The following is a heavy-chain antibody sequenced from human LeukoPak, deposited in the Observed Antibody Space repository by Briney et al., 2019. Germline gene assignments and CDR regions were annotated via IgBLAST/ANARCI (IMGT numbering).Heavy chain of an antibody. CDR3: ARNGGHNQEH. CDR1: GASISRGSW. D-gene: IGHD1-1*01. Sequence: SGTLSLTCDVSGASISRGSWWSWVRQPPGKGLEWIGEFPHSGITNFNPSLKSRVTISVDKSRNQFSLHLISVTAADTAVYFCARNGGHNQEHWGQGTLVTVSS. J-gene: IGHJ4*02. CDR2: FPHSGIT. V-gene: IGHV4-4*02.